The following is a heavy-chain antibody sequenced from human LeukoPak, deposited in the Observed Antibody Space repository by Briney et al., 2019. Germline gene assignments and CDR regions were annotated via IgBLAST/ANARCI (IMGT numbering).Heavy chain of an antibody. CDR1: GFTFSSYE. D-gene: IGHD3-10*01. V-gene: IGHV3-48*03. J-gene: IGHJ4*02. CDR3: ARIRSGTEGSGSFFDY. CDR2: ISSSGSRI. Sequence: QPGGSLRLSCAVSGFTFSSYEMNWVRQAPGKGREWLSYISSSGSRIYYVDSVKGRFTISRDNAKNSLYLQMNSLRVEDTAVYYCARIRSGTEGSGSFFDYWGQGTLVTVSS.